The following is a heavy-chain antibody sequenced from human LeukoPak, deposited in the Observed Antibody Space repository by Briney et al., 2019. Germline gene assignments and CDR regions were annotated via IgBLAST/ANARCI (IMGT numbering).Heavy chain of an antibody. J-gene: IGHJ5*02. Sequence: ASVKVSCKASGYTFTGYYMHWVRQAPGQGLEWMGWINPNSGGTNYAQKFQGRVTMTRDTSISTAYMELGRLRSDDTAVYYCARKGIAAAGNWFDPWGQGTLVTVSS. CDR1: GYTFTGYY. D-gene: IGHD6-13*01. V-gene: IGHV1-2*02. CDR2: INPNSGGT. CDR3: ARKGIAAAGNWFDP.